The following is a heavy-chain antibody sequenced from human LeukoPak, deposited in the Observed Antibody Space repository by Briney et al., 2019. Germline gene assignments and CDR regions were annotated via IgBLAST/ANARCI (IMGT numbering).Heavy chain of an antibody. Sequence: GGSLTLPCAASGFTFSGHWMSWVRQAPGKGLEWVANINQGGSDKYYVDSVKGRFTISRDNANNLLYLQMNSLRGEDTAVYYCTRDRSRAEYGWGQGTLVTVSS. CDR2: INQGGSDK. CDR3: TRDRSRAEYG. J-gene: IGHJ4*02. V-gene: IGHV3-7*01. CDR1: GFTFSGHW. D-gene: IGHD2-2*01.